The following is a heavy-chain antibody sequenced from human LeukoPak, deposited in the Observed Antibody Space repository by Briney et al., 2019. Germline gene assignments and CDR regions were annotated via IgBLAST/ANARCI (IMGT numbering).Heavy chain of an antibody. V-gene: IGHV1-2*06. Sequence: ASVKVSCKASGYTFTGYYMHWVRQAPGQGLEWMGRINPNSGGTNYAQKFQGRVTITADESTSTAYMELSSLRSEDTAVYYCARSYGDLDAFDIWGQGTMVTVSS. CDR2: INPNSGGT. D-gene: IGHD4-17*01. CDR1: GYTFTGYY. J-gene: IGHJ3*02. CDR3: ARSYGDLDAFDI.